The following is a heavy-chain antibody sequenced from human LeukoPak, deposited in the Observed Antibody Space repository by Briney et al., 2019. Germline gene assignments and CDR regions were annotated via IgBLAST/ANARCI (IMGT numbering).Heavy chain of an antibody. D-gene: IGHD1-1*01. CDR1: GFIFVDYA. Sequence: PGGSLRLSCAACGFIFVDYAMHWVRQAPGKGLEGVSLISGDGGSTYYADSVKGRFTISRDNSKNSLYLQMNSLRTEDTALYYCAKASMARPFDYWGQGTLVTVSS. V-gene: IGHV3-43*02. CDR2: ISGDGGST. CDR3: AKASMARPFDY. J-gene: IGHJ4*02.